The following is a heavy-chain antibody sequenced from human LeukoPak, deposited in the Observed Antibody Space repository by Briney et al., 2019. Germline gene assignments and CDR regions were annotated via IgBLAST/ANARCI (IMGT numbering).Heavy chain of an antibody. J-gene: IGHJ4*02. D-gene: IGHD3/OR15-3a*01. CDR2: IIPIFDSP. Sequence: GASVKVSCKASGGTFGGYGISWVRLAPEQGLEWMGGIIPIFDSPNYAQKFLGRLSITADECTGTAYMELSSLKSDDTAMYYCARWGHSTLDYYFDYWGQGTLVTVSS. CDR1: GGTFGGYG. V-gene: IGHV1-69*13. CDR3: ARWGHSTLDYYFDY.